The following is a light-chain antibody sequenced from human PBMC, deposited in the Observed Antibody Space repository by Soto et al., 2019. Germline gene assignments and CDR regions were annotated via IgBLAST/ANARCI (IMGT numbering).Light chain of an antibody. CDR2: YDS. CDR1: NIGSKS. CDR3: QVWDSSSDRAVV. Sequence: SYELTQPPSVSVAPGKTARITCGGNNIGSKSVHWYQQKPGQAPVLVIYYDSDRPSGIPERFSDSNSGNTATLTISRVEAVDEADYYCQVWDSSSDRAVVFGGGTKVTVL. J-gene: IGLJ2*01. V-gene: IGLV3-21*04.